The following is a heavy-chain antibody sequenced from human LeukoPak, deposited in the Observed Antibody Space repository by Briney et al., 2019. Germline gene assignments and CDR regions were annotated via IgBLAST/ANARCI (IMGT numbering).Heavy chain of an antibody. CDR2: IWYDGSNK. D-gene: IGHD3-10*01. CDR1: GFTFSSYG. Sequence: PGGSLRLSCAASGFTFSSYGMHWVRQAPGKGLEWVAVIWYDGSNKYYADSVKGRFPISRDNSKNTLYLQMNSLRAEDTAVYYCARDRGFGEPISYGMDVWGKGTTVTVSS. J-gene: IGHJ6*04. CDR3: ARDRGFGEPISYGMDV. V-gene: IGHV3-33*01.